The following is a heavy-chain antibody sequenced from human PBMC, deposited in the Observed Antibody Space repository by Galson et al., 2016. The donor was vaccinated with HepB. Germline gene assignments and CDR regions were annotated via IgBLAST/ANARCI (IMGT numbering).Heavy chain of an antibody. D-gene: IGHD3-10*01. V-gene: IGHV3-48*03. CDR2: ISSSGSTI. CDR3: ARDFGGPNGFVPYGMDV. J-gene: IGHJ6*02. Sequence: SLRLSCAASGFTFSSYEMNWVRQAPGKGLEWVSYISSSGSTIYDADSVKGRFTISRDNAKNSLFLQMDSLRAEDTAVYFCARDFGGPNGFVPYGMDVWGQGTTVTVFS. CDR1: GFTFSSYE.